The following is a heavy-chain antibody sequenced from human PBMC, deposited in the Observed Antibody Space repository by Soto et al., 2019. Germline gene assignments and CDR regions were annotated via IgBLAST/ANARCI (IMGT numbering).Heavy chain of an antibody. CDR2: ISDDGSTA. V-gene: IGHV3-74*01. J-gene: IGHJ4*02. CDR1: GFTFSAYW. Sequence: GGSLRLSCAVSGFTFSAYWMHWVRQVPGKGLTWVSRISDDGSTATYADSVKGRFVISRDNAKNSLYLEMNTLRVDDSGLYYCARGPRVSSTGTGAHWGRGTPVTVSS. D-gene: IGHD1-1*01. CDR3: ARGPRVSSTGTGAH.